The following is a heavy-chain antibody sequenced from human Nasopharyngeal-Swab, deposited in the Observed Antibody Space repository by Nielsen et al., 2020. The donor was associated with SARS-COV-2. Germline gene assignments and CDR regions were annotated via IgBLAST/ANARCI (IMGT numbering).Heavy chain of an antibody. D-gene: IGHD2-21*01. V-gene: IGHV3-30*18. CDR2: ISYEGSIR. Sequence: GESLKISCAASGFTSNYFGMHWVRQAPGKGLEWVAFISYEGSIRNYIDSVKGRFTVSRDSSKNTVYLQMNSLRPDDTAVYFCAKSMAYFQLSGTYNLDFWGQGTLVTVSS. CDR3: AKSMAYFQLSGTYNLDF. J-gene: IGHJ4*02. CDR1: GFTSNYFG.